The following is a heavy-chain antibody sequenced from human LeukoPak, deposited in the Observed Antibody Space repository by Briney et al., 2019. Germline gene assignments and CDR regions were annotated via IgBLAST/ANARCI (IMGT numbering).Heavy chain of an antibody. CDR2: ISAYNGNT. V-gene: IGHV1-18*01. CDR3: ARRGPRTVAGPTDYFDY. CDR1: GYTFTSYG. Sequence: ASVKVSCKASGYTFTSYGISWVRQAPGQGLEWMGWISAYNGNTNYAQKLQGRVTMTTDTSTSTAYMELRSLRSDDTAVYYCARRGPRTVAGPTDYFDYWGPGNPGHRLL. J-gene: IGHJ4*02. D-gene: IGHD6-19*01.